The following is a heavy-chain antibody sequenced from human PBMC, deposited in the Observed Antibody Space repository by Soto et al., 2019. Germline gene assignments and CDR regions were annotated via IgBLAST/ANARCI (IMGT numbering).Heavy chain of an antibody. CDR1: GFTFSSYA. Sequence: GGSLRLSCASSGFTFSSYAMSCVRQAPEKGLEWVSAISGSGGSTYYADSVKGRFTISRDNSKNPLYLQMNSLRAEDTAVYYCAKDCYSGPRNCFDPWGQGTLVTVSS. V-gene: IGHV3-23*01. CDR2: ISGSGGST. D-gene: IGHD2-21*02. J-gene: IGHJ5*02. CDR3: AKDCYSGPRNCFDP.